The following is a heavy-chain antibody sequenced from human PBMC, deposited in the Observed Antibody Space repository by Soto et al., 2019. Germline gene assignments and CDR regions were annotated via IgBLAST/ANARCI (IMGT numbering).Heavy chain of an antibody. Sequence: ASVKVSCRASGYTFTSYGISWVRQAPGQGLEWMGWLSAYNGNTNYAQKLQGRVTMTTDTSTSTAYMELRSLRSDDTAVYYCARDSVDYGDYKNAFDYWGQEPWSPSPQ. CDR1: GYTFTSYG. D-gene: IGHD4-17*01. J-gene: IGHJ4*01. CDR2: LSAYNGNT. V-gene: IGHV1-18*01. CDR3: ARDSVDYGDYKNAFDY.